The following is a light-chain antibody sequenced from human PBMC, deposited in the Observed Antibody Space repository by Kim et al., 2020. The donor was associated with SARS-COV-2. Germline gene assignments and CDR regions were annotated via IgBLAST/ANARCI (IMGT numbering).Light chain of an antibody. V-gene: IGLV1-40*01. Sequence: RGNKSCNGDKSNKGEGYHVHWYQHLPGTAPKLLSFGNTNRPSGVPERFSSSQSGTSASLAINGLQAEDEADYYCQSYDRSLSGSLFGGGTQLTVL. J-gene: IGLJ2*01. CDR3: QSYDRSLSGSL. CDR2: GNT. CDR1: KSNKGEGYH.